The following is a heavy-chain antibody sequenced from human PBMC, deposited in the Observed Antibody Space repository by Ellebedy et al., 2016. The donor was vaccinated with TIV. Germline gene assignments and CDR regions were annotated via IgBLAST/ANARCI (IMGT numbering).Heavy chain of an antibody. Sequence: GESLKISCAASGFTFTSYAMSWLRQAPGKGLEWVATISSSGGSPYYADSVKGRFTISRDISKNTLYLQMNSLRAEDTAVYYCAKDQRTPATVTTGLADSWGQGTLVTVSS. CDR2: ISSSGGSP. V-gene: IGHV3-23*01. CDR1: GFTFTSYA. CDR3: AKDQRTPATVTTGLADS. D-gene: IGHD4-17*01. J-gene: IGHJ4*02.